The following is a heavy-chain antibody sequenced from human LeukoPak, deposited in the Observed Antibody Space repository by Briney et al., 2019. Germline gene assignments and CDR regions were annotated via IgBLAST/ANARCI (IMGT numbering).Heavy chain of an antibody. CDR2: ISSSSSTI. V-gene: IGHV3-48*02. D-gene: IGHD5-12*01. CDR3: ARSGYDVLGGNFFDY. CDR1: GFTFSSYS. J-gene: IGHJ4*02. Sequence: GGSLRLSCAASGFTFSSYSMNWVRQAPGKGLEWVSYISSSSSTIYYADSVKGRFTISRDNAKNSLYLQMNSLRDEDTAVYYCARSGYDVLGGNFFDYWGQGTLVTVSS.